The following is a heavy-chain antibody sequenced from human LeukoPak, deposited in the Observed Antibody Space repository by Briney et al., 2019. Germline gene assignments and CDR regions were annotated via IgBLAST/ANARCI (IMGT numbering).Heavy chain of an antibody. Sequence: PGGSLRLSCAASGFTFDDYAMHWVRQAPGEGLEWVSLISADGGSTYYGESVMGRSTISRDKSNNTLYLQMNSLRAEDTAVYYCATGGRSGVAFESWGQGTLVTVSS. CDR3: ATGGRSGVAFES. J-gene: IGHJ4*02. CDR2: ISADGGST. CDR1: GFTFDDYA. V-gene: IGHV3-43*02. D-gene: IGHD2-15*01.